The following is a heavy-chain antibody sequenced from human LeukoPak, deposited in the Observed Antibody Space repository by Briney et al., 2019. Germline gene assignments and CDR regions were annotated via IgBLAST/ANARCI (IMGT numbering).Heavy chain of an antibody. CDR3: NYYGTGRPAYFDY. V-gene: IGHV3-23*01. Sequence: GGSLRLSCAVSGFTFRSYAMSWVPQAPGKGLEWVSTICGGGGSTYYAGSVKGRFTISRDNSKNTLSLQMNTLRGEDTAVYYCNYYGTGRPAYFDYWGRGTVVTVSS. J-gene: IGHJ4*02. CDR1: GFTFRSYA. CDR2: ICGGGGST. D-gene: IGHD3-10*01.